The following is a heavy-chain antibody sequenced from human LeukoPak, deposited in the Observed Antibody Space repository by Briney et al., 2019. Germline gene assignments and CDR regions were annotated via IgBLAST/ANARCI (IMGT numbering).Heavy chain of an antibody. V-gene: IGHV3-48*04. J-gene: IGHJ4*02. D-gene: IGHD3-16*02. Sequence: PGGSLRLSCAASGFTFSSYSMNWVRQAPGKGLEWLSYISSSGNLIYYAASVKGRFTISRDNAKNSLYLQMNSLRAEDTALYYCARVWILRYYDYVWGSYRSLGGYWGQGTLVTVSS. CDR1: GFTFSSYS. CDR2: ISSSGNLI. CDR3: ARVWILRYYDYVWGSYRSLGGY.